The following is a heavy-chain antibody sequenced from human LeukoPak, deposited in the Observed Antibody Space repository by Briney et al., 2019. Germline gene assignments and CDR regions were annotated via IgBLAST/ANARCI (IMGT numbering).Heavy chain of an antibody. CDR3: VKTNGGYSGYDGGWFDP. V-gene: IGHV3-64D*06. CDR1: GFTFSSYA. CDR2: ISSNGGSA. Sequence: GGSLRLSCSASGFTFSSYAMHWVRQAPGKGLEYVSAISSNGGSAYYADSVKGRFTISRDNSKNTLYLQMSSLRAEDTAVYYCVKTNGGYSGYDGGWFDPWGQGTLVTVSS. D-gene: IGHD5-12*01. J-gene: IGHJ5*02.